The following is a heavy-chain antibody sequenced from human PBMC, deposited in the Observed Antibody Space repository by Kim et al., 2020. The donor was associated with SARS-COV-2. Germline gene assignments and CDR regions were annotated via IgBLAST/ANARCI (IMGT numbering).Heavy chain of an antibody. V-gene: IGHV1-2*02. Sequence: SGGTNHAQKFQGRVTMTRDTSISTAYMELSRLRSDDTAVYYCASDTSDYWGQGTLVTVSS. CDR2: SGGT. CDR3: ASDTSDY. D-gene: IGHD6-6*01. J-gene: IGHJ4*02.